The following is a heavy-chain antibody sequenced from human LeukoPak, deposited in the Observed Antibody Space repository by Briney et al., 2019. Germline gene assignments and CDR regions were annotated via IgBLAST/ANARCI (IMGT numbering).Heavy chain of an antibody. V-gene: IGHV4-59*01. CDR2: IYYSGST. Sequence: SETLSLTCTVSGGSISSYYWGWIRQPPGKGLEWIGYIYYSGSTNYNPSLKSRVTISVDTSKNQFSLKLSSVTAADTAVYYCARGRRKYCSSTSCYSDIDYWGQGTLVTVSS. CDR1: GGSISSYY. CDR3: ARGRRKYCSSTSCYSDIDY. J-gene: IGHJ4*02. D-gene: IGHD2-2*02.